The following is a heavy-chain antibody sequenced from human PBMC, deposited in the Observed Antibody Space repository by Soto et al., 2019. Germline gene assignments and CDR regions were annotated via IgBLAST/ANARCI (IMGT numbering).Heavy chain of an antibody. J-gene: IGHJ4*02. D-gene: IGHD3-10*01. CDR3: AKHKDGALDH. CDR1: GFTFDDYA. V-gene: IGHV3-43D*04. CDR2: ITWDGATS. Sequence: GGSLRLSCAASGFTFDDYAMGWVRQAPGKGLEWVALITWDGATSYYADSVKGRFTISRDNSKNSLYLQMNSLRTEDTALYYCAKHKDGALDHWGQGTLVTVSS.